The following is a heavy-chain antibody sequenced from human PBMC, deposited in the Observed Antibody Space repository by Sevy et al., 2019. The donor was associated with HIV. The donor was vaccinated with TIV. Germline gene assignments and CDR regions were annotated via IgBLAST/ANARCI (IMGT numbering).Heavy chain of an antibody. CDR2: IKQDGSEK. D-gene: IGHD1-20*01. CDR1: GFTFSSFF. J-gene: IGHJ6*02. V-gene: IGHV3-7*01. Sequence: RGSLRLSCAASGFTFSSFFMSWVRQAPGKGLEWVANIKQDGSEKYYVDSVKGRFTISRDNARNSVYLQMNSLRAEDTGVYYCARDLTAPYYYYGMDVWGQGTMVTVSS. CDR3: ARDLTAPYYYYGMDV.